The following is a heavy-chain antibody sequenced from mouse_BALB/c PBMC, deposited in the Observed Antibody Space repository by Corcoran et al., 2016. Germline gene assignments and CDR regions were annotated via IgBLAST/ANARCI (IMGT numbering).Heavy chain of an antibody. CDR1: GFNIKDYY. J-gene: IGHJ4*01. CDR2: IDPENGNT. Sequence: EVQLQQSGAELVRPGALVKLSCKASGFNIKDYYMHWVKQRPEQGLEWIGWIDPENGNTIYDPKFQGKASITADTSSNTAYLQLSSLTSEDTPVYYCARSGDVYAMDYWGQGTSVTVSS. D-gene: IGHD3-1*01. V-gene: IGHV14-1*02. CDR3: ARSGDVYAMDY.